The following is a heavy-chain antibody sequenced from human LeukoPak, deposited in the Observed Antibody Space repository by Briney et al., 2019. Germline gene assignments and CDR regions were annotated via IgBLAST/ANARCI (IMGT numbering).Heavy chain of an antibody. D-gene: IGHD5-12*01. Sequence: GDHFMAWIRQPPGKGPEWIGYIYYSGSTYYNPSLKSRVTISVDTSKNQFSLKLSSVTAADTAVYCCARGLGYGGAFDIWGQGTMVSVSS. V-gene: IGHV4-30-4*01. CDR3: ARGLGYGGAFDI. CDR1: GDHF. J-gene: IGHJ3*02. CDR2: IYYSGST.